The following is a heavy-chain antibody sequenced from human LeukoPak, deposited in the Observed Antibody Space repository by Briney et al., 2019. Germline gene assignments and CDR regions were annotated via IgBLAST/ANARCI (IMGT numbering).Heavy chain of an antibody. CDR2: IYYSGST. D-gene: IGHD3-22*01. V-gene: IGHV4-59*01. Sequence: SDTLSLTCTVSGGSISSYYWSWIRQPPGKGLEWIDYIYYSGSTNYNPSLKSRVTISVDTSKNQFSLNLSSVTAADTAVYYCARDLDTSGLFASDIWGQGTMVTVSS. CDR1: GGSISSYY. J-gene: IGHJ3*02. CDR3: ARDLDTSGLFASDI.